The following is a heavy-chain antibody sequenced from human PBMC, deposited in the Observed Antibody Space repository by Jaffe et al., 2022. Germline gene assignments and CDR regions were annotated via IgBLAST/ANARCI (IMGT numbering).Heavy chain of an antibody. J-gene: IGHJ6*03. CDR3: AKDANTFAYYYYYMDV. CDR2: ISWNSGSI. V-gene: IGHV3-9*01. CDR1: GFTFDDYA. Sequence: EVQLVESGGGLVQPGRSLRLSCAASGFTFDDYAMHWVRQAPGKGLEWVSGISWNSGSIGYADSVKGRFTISRDNAKNSLYLQMNSLRAEDTALYYCAKDANTFAYYYYYMDVWGKGTTVTVSS. D-gene: IGHD3-16*01.